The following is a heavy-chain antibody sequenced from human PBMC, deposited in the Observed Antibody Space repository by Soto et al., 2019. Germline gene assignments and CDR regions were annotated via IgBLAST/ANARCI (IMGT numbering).Heavy chain of an antibody. D-gene: IGHD3-10*01. CDR1: GFTFSSYG. Sequence: QVPLVESGGGVVQPGRSLRLSCAASGFTFSSYGMHWVRQAPGKGLEWVAVISYDGSNKYYADSVKGRFTISRDNSKNTLYLQMNSLRAEDTAVYYCAKDRSSYGSGSSLPLGDYWGQGTLVTVSS. J-gene: IGHJ4*02. CDR2: ISYDGSNK. CDR3: AKDRSSYGSGSSLPLGDY. V-gene: IGHV3-30*18.